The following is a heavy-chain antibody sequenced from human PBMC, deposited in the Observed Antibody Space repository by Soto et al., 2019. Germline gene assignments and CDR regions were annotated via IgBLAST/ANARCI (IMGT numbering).Heavy chain of an antibody. J-gene: IGHJ6*04. V-gene: IGHV3-48*01. D-gene: IGHD3-22*01. Sequence: EVQLVESGGGLVQPGGSLRLACAASAFTFSSYSVNWVRQAPGKGLEWVSYISSSGSIIYYADSVKGRFTISRDNAKKSLFVQMKSLRAAASAVYYCARNGHYYDSSGVLYYYSGMDVWGKGTKVTVSS. CDR2: ISSSGSII. CDR1: AFTFSSYS. CDR3: ARNGHYYDSSGVLYYYSGMDV.